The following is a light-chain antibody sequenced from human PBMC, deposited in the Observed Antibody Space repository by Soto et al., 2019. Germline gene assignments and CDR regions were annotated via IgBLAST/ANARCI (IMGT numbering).Light chain of an antibody. CDR1: QSVSSNY. J-gene: IGKJ4*01. V-gene: IGKV3-20*01. Sequence: EIVLTQSPGTLSLSPGERATLSCRASQSVSSNYLAWYQQKPGQAPRLLIYGASSRATGNPDRFSGSGSGTDGTLTVSRLEPEDFAVYYCQQYDSSPLTFGGGTKVEIK. CDR2: GAS. CDR3: QQYDSSPLT.